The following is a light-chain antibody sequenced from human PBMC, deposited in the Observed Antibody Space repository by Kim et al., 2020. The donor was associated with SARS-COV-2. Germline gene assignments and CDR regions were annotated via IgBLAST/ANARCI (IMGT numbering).Light chain of an antibody. J-gene: IGKJ4*01. CDR2: GAS. V-gene: IGKV3-15*01. Sequence: SVSPRERVTLSCRASQSISSNFAWYQQKPGQAPRLLIYGASTRATGIPARFSGSGSGTEFTLTISSLQSEDFAVYYCQQYNNWPVTFGGGTKVEI. CDR1: QSISSN. CDR3: QQYNNWPVT.